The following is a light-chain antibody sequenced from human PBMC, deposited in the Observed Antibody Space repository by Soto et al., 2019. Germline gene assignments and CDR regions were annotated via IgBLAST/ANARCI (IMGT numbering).Light chain of an antibody. Sequence: QSVLTQPPSVSGAPGQRVTISCTGSRSNIGAGYDVHWYQQLPGTAPKLLIYGNSNRPSGVPDRFSGSKSGTSASLAITGLQAEDEADYYCQSYDSSLSYVFGNGTKVTVL. CDR3: QSYDSSLSYV. CDR2: GNS. V-gene: IGLV1-40*01. J-gene: IGLJ1*01. CDR1: RSNIGAGYD.